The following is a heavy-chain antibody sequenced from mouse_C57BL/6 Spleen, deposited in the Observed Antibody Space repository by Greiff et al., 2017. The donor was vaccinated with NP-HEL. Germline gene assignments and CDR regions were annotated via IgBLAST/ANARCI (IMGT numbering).Heavy chain of an antibody. Sequence: LVESGAELAKPGASVKLSCKASGYTFTSYWMHWVKQRPGQGLEWIGYINPSSGYTKYNQKFKDKAKLTADKSSSTAYMQLSSLTYEDSAVYYCARYPLDGYYVAMDYWGQGTSVTVSS. CDR3: ARYPLDGYYVAMDY. D-gene: IGHD2-3*01. CDR2: INPSSGYT. V-gene: IGHV1-7*01. CDR1: GYTFTSYW. J-gene: IGHJ4*01.